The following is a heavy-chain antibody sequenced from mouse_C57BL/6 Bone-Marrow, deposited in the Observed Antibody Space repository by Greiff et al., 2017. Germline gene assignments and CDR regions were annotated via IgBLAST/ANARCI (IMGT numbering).Heavy chain of an antibody. J-gene: IGHJ3*01. CDR1: GYSFTGYY. V-gene: IGHV1-42*01. Sequence: EVKLQESGPELVKPGASVKISCKASGYSFTGYYMNWVKQSPEKSLEWIGEINPSTGGTTYNQKFKAKATLIVDKSSSTAYMQLKSLTSEDSAVYYCARGGNYGKDWFAYWGQGTLVTVSA. D-gene: IGHD2-1*01. CDR3: ARGGNYGKDWFAY. CDR2: INPSTGGT.